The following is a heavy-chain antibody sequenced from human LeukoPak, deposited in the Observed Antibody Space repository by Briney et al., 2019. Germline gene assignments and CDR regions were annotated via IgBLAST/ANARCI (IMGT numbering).Heavy chain of an antibody. J-gene: IGHJ4*02. D-gene: IGHD3-10*01. CDR3: ASQRIYGSGSPFDY. V-gene: IGHV4-34*01. CDR2: INHSGST. Sequence: PSETLSLTCAVYGGSFSGYYWSWIRQPPGKGLEWIGEINHSGSTNYNPSLKSRGTISVDTSKNQFSLKLSSVTAADTAVYYCASQRIYGSGSPFDYWGQGTLVTVSS. CDR1: GGSFSGYY.